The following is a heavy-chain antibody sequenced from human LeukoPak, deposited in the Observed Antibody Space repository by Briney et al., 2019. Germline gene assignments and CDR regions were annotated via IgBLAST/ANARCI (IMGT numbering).Heavy chain of an antibody. CDR3: ARGFYGAGSHFDY. Sequence: PSETLSLTCAVSGGSISSGDFPWSWIRQPPGKGLEWIGYIFHTGHTSYNPSLKSRVTISVDMSKNQLSLRLTSVTAADTAVYYCARGFYGAGSHFDYWGQGTLVTVSS. CDR2: IFHTGHT. CDR1: GGSISSGDFP. V-gene: IGHV4-30-2*01. J-gene: IGHJ4*02. D-gene: IGHD3-10*01.